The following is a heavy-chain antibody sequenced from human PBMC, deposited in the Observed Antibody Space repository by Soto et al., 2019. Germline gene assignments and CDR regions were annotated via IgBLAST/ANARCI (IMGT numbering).Heavy chain of an antibody. Sequence: EVQLLESGGGLVQPGGSLRLSCAASGFTFSSYAMNWVRQAPGKGLEWVSVISGGGGSTYYADSVKGRFTISRDNSKNMLYLQMNSLRAEATAVYYCATRAHGLYFDHWGQGTLVTVSS. CDR1: GFTFSSYA. CDR3: ATRAHGLYFDH. J-gene: IGHJ4*02. CDR2: ISGGGGST. V-gene: IGHV3-23*01.